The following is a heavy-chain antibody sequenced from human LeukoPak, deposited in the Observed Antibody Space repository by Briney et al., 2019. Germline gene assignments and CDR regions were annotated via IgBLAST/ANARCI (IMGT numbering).Heavy chain of an antibody. J-gene: IGHJ4*02. CDR2: ISYDGRQN. V-gene: IGHV3-30*04. CDR1: GFTFSTDA. Sequence: PGGSQRLSCAASGFTFSTDAMNWVRQAPGKGLEWVAVISYDGRQNYYADSVKGRFTISRDNSKNTLYLQMNSLRDEDSAAYYCARVYLERLTAGYFDHWGQGTWVTVSP. CDR3: ARVYLERLTAGYFDH. D-gene: IGHD2-8*01.